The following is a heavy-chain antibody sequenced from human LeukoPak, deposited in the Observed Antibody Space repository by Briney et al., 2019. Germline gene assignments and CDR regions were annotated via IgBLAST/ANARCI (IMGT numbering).Heavy chain of an antibody. D-gene: IGHD1-26*01. V-gene: IGHV4-39*01. CDR3: IVGASYWFDP. CDR2: TYYRGST. Sequence: SETLSLTCTVSGGSVSSSTYYWGWIRQPPGKGLEWIGPTYYRGSTYYNPSLKSRVIIFVDTSKNQFSLKLSSVTAADTAVYYAIVGASYWFDPWGQGTLVTVSA. J-gene: IGHJ5*02. CDR1: GGSVSSSTYY.